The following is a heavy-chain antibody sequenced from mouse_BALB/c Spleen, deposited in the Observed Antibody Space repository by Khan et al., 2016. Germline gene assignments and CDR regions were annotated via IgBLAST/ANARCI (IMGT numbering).Heavy chain of an antibody. CDR2: ILPGSGST. Sequence: QVQLQQSGTELMKPGASVKISCKATGYTFSSYWIEWVKQRSGHGLEWIGEILPGSGSTNYNEKFKGKATFTADTSSNTAYMELSSLTSEDSGVCYWAPGTGRAWFAYWGQGTLVTVSA. CDR3: APGTGRAWFAY. J-gene: IGHJ3*01. CDR1: GYTFSSYW. V-gene: IGHV1-9*01. D-gene: IGHD4-1*01.